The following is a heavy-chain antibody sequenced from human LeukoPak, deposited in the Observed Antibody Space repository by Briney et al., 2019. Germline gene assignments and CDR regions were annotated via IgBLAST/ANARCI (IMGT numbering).Heavy chain of an antibody. Sequence: PSQTLSLTCTVSGGSISSGSYYWSWIRQPAGKGLEWVGRIYTSGSTNYNPSLKSRVTISVDTSKNQFSLKLSSVTAADTAVYYCAGGEQQLRYYYYYMDVWGKGTTVTVSS. J-gene: IGHJ6*03. V-gene: IGHV4-61*02. CDR3: AGGEQQLRYYYYYMDV. D-gene: IGHD6-13*01. CDR1: GGSISSGSYY. CDR2: IYTSGST.